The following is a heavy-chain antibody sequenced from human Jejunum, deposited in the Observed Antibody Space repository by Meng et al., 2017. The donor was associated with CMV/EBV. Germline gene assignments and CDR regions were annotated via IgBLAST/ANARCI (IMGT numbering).Heavy chain of an antibody. CDR3: ARGAGRITTFGVVMSWLDP. CDR2: IHPYDSDT. CDR1: TNYW. J-gene: IGHJ5*02. Sequence: TNYWIGWVRKMPGKGLEWMGIIHPYDSDTRYSPSFKGQVTISVDRSITTAYLQWSSLEASDTAMYYCARGAGRITTFGVVMSWLDPWGQGTLVTVSS. V-gene: IGHV5-51*01. D-gene: IGHD3-3*01.